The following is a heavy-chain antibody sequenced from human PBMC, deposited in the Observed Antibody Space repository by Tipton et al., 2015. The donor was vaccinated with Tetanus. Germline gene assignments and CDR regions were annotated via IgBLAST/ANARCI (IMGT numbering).Heavy chain of an antibody. V-gene: IGHV4-61*01. CDR3: ARDERYGDYAY. Sequence: TLSLTCTVSGASIGSISYYWSWIRQPPGKGLEWIGYTYYSGSTGYNPSLKSRVAISIDSSKNQFSLKLTSVTAADTAVYYCARDERYGDYAYWSQGALVTVSS. CDR1: GASIGSISYY. CDR2: TYYSGST. D-gene: IGHD4-17*01. J-gene: IGHJ4*02.